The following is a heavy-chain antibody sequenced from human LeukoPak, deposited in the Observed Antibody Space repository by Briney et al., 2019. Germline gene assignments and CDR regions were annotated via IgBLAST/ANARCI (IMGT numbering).Heavy chain of an antibody. CDR3: VRHKVPAARTHLDL. CDR1: GASVNSRDSY. D-gene: IGHD2-2*01. J-gene: IGHJ4*02. V-gene: IGHV4-39*07. CDR2: ITYTDTT. Sequence: SETLSLTCSVSGASVNSRDSYWAWVRQSPGKGLEWIGTITYTDTTYSNPSLNSLFTLSLDTSKDQFSLNLNSVSAANTAVYYCVRHKVPAARTHLDLWGQGTLVIVSS.